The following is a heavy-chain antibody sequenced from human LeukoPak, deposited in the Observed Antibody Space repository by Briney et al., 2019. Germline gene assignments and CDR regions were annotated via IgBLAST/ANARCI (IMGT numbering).Heavy chain of an antibody. Sequence: GGSLRLSCAASGFTFSSYGMPWVRQAPGKGLEWVAFIRYDGSNKYYADSVKGRFTISRDNSKNTLYLQMNSLRAEDTAVYYCAKDIAAGTDWFDPWGRGTLVTVSS. CDR2: IRYDGSNK. CDR1: GFTFSSYG. D-gene: IGHD6-13*01. J-gene: IGHJ5*02. CDR3: AKDIAAGTDWFDP. V-gene: IGHV3-30*02.